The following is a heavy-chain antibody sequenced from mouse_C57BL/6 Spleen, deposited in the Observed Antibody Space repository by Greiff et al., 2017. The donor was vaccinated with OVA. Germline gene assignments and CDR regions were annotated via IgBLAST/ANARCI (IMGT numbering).Heavy chain of an antibody. J-gene: IGHJ4*01. V-gene: IGHV1-81*01. D-gene: IGHD2-2*01. CDR1: GYTFTSYG. Sequence: QVQLQQSGAELARPGASVKLSCKASGYTFTSYGLSWVKQRTGQGLEWIGEIYPRSGNTYYNEKFKGKATLTADKSSSTAYMELRSLTSEDSAVYFCGVLYYGYDNAMDYWGQGTSVTVSS. CDR2: IYPRSGNT. CDR3: GVLYYGYDNAMDY.